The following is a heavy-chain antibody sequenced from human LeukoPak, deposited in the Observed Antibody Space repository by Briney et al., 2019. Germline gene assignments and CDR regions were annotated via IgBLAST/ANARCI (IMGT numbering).Heavy chain of an antibody. J-gene: IGHJ4*02. CDR3: ARGGITFGLDY. CDR1: GYSFTTYW. D-gene: IGHD3/OR15-3a*01. Sequence: HGESLKISCKASGYSFTTYWIGWVRQMPGKGLEWMGIIYPGDSDTRYSPAFQGQVTISADKSITIAYLQWSTLKASDNAMYYCARGGITFGLDYWGQGTLVTVSS. V-gene: IGHV5-51*01. CDR2: IYPGDSDT.